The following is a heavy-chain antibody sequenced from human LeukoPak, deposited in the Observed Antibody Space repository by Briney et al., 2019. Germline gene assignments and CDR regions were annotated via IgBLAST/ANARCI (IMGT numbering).Heavy chain of an antibody. D-gene: IGHD3-16*01. Sequence: SETPSLTCTVSGGSVSSGSYYWSWIRQPPGKGLEWIGYIYYSGSTNYNPSLKSRVTISVDTSKNQFSLKLSSVTAADTAVYYCARELGERAFDIWGQGTMVTVSS. CDR1: GGSVSSGSYY. CDR3: ARELGERAFDI. J-gene: IGHJ3*02. CDR2: IYYSGST. V-gene: IGHV4-61*01.